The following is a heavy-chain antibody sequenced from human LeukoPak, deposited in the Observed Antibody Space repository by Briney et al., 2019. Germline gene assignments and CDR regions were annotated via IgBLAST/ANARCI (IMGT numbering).Heavy chain of an antibody. J-gene: IGHJ4*02. CDR2: IHSGGTT. V-gene: IGHV3-66*01. CDR1: GFTFSSYP. D-gene: IGHD3-22*01. Sequence: GGSLRLSCAASGFTFSSYPMNWVRQAPGKGLEWVSVIHSGGTTYYADSVKDRFTISRDNSKNTLFLQMDSLRVEDTAVYYCARGARDYFELDYWGQGTLVTVSS. CDR3: ARGARDYFELDY.